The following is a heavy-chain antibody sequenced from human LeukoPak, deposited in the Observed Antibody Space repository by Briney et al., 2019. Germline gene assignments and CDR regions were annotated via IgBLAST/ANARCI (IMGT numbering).Heavy chain of an antibody. V-gene: IGHV3-21*01. Sequence: GGSLRLSCVGSGFTFSSYSMNWVRQAPGKGLEWVSSITSSSSYIYYADSVKGRFTISRDNAKKSVYLQMNSLRAEDTAVYYCARGSTYSSGWYTGFDYWGQGSLVTVSS. J-gene: IGHJ4*02. D-gene: IGHD6-19*01. CDR3: ARGSTYSSGWYTGFDY. CDR2: ITSSSSYI. CDR1: GFTFSSYS.